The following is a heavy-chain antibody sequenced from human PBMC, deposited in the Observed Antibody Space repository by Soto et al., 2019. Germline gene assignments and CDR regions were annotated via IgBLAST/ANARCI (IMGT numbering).Heavy chain of an antibody. V-gene: IGHV1-69*01. CDR1: GGTFSSSA. CDR3: ASSRYYYDRYWYFDL. CDR2: IIPISGTA. J-gene: IGHJ2*01. D-gene: IGHD3-22*01. Sequence: QVQLVQAGAEVKKPGASVKVSCKASGGTFSSSAISWVRQAPGQGLEWRGGIIPISGTANYAQKFQGRVTITADESTSTAYMELSSLRSEDPAVYYCASSRYYYDRYWYFDLWGRGNLVTVS.